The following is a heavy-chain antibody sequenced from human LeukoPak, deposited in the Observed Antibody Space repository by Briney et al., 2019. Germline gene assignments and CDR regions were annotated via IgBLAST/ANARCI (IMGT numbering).Heavy chain of an antibody. CDR1: GGSFSGYY. Sequence: SETLSLTCAVYGGSFSGYYWSWIRQPPGKGLEWIGEINHSGSTNYNPSLKSRVTISVDTSKNQFSLKLSSVTAADTAVYYCARAYDFWSGYRRRTYFDYWGQGTLVTVSS. J-gene: IGHJ4*02. CDR2: INHSGST. V-gene: IGHV4-34*01. D-gene: IGHD3-3*01. CDR3: ARAYDFWSGYRRRTYFDY.